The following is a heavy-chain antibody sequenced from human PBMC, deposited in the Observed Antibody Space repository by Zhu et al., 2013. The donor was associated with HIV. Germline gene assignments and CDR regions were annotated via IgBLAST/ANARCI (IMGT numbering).Heavy chain of an antibody. Sequence: QVQLVQSGAEVKKPGSSVKVSCKASGGTFSSYAISWVRQAPGQGLEWMGGIIPIFGTANYAQKFQGRVTITADESTSTAYMELSSLRSEDTAVYYCARDFGLLLGSVQDGYNYSMDYWGQGTLVTVSS. D-gene: IGHD5-12*01. CDR3: ARDFGLLLGSVQDGYNYSMDY. CDR1: GGTFSSYA. J-gene: IGHJ4*02. V-gene: IGHV1-69*01. CDR2: IIPIFGTA.